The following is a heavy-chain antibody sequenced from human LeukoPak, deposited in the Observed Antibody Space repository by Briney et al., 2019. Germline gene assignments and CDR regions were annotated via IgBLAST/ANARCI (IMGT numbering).Heavy chain of an antibody. D-gene: IGHD3-22*01. Sequence: ASVKVSCKTTGYTFTNYGIHWVRQAPGQGLEWMGWIGTYNGDTIYAQKFQGRVTMTEDTSTDTAYMELSSLRSEDTAVYYCATQDYDSSGYYVSWGQGTLVTVSS. V-gene: IGHV1-18*01. J-gene: IGHJ5*02. CDR1: GYTFTNYG. CDR2: IGTYNGDT. CDR3: ATQDYDSSGYYVS.